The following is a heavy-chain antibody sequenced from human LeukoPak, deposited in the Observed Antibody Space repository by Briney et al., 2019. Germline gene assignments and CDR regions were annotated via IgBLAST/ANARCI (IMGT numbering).Heavy chain of an antibody. CDR3: ARVKIVVVPAAMTSCYFDY. J-gene: IGHJ4*02. V-gene: IGHV4-39*07. CDR1: GGSISSSSYY. CDR2: IYYSGST. Sequence: SETLSLTCTVSGGSISSSSYYWGWIRQPPGKGLEWIGSIYYSGSTYYNPSLKSRVTISVDTSKNQFSLKLSSVTAADTAVYYCARVKIVVVPAAMTSCYFDYWGQGTLVTVSS. D-gene: IGHD2-2*01.